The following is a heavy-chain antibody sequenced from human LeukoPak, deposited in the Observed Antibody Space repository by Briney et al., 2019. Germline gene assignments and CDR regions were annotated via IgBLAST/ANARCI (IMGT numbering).Heavy chain of an antibody. CDR1: GFTVSSNY. V-gene: IGHV3-53*05. J-gene: IGHJ4*02. CDR2: IYSGGST. CDR3: AKGYRKGRWLPLDY. D-gene: IGHD5-24*01. Sequence: GGSLRLSCAASGFTVSSNYMSWVRQAPGKGLEWVSVIYSGGSTYYADSVKGRFTISRDNAKNSLYVQMNSLRTEDTALYYCAKGYRKGRWLPLDYWGQGTLVTVSS.